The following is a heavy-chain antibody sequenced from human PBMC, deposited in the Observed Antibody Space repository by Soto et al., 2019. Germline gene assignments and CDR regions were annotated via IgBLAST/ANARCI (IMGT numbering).Heavy chain of an antibody. CDR2: IIPIFGTA. CDR1: GGTFSSYA. V-gene: IGHV1-69*13. Sequence: ASVKVSCKASGGTFSSYAISWVRQAPGQGLEWMGGIIPIFGTANYAQKFQGRVTITADESTSTAYMELSSLRSEDTAVYYCARGTTVTYGFDYWGQGTLVTVSS. J-gene: IGHJ4*02. CDR3: ARGTTVTYGFDY. D-gene: IGHD4-4*01.